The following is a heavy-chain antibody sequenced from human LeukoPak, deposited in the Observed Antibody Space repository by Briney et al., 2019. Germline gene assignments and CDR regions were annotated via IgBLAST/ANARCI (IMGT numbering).Heavy chain of an antibody. CDR2: ISSSGSTT. CDR1: GFTFSDFY. Sequence: GGSLRLSCSASGFTFSDFYMSWIRQAPGKGLEWVSYISSSGSTTYYADSVKGRFTSSRDNAKNSLYLQMNSLRAEDTAVYYCARVAHLTGDPYDYWGQGTLVTVSS. V-gene: IGHV3-11*01. D-gene: IGHD7-27*01. CDR3: ARVAHLTGDPYDY. J-gene: IGHJ4*02.